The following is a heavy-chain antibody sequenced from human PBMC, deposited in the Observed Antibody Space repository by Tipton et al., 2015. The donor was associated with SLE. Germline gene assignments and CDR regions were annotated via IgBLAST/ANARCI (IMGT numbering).Heavy chain of an antibody. CDR2: VFYSGST. CDR1: GGSINNYY. Sequence: TLSLTCTVSGGSINNYYWSLIRQTPGKGLEWIGNVFYSGSTYYNPSLKSRVTISVDTSKNQFSLKLSSVTAADTAVYYCARGRWYFDLWGRGTLVTVSS. J-gene: IGHJ2*01. CDR3: ARGRWYFDL. V-gene: IGHV4-59*12.